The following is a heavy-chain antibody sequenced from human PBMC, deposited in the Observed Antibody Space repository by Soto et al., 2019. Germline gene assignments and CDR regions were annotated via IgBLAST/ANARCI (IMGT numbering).Heavy chain of an antibody. CDR1: GGTFSSYA. V-gene: IGHV1-69*13. CDR3: ARDILVPKGIAMAREQEYYYGMDV. Sequence: GASVKVSWKASGGTFSSYAISWGRQAPGQGLEWMGGVIPIFGTANYAQKFQGRVTITADESTSTAYMELSSLRSEDTAVYYCARDILVPKGIAMAREQEYYYGMDVWGQGTTLTGSS. D-gene: IGHD6-19*01. J-gene: IGHJ6*02. CDR2: VIPIFGTA.